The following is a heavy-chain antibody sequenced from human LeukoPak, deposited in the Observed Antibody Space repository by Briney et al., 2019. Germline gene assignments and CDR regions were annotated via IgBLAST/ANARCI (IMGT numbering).Heavy chain of an antibody. V-gene: IGHV3-30*03. CDR2: ISYDGSNK. CDR1: GFTFSNYG. D-gene: IGHD5-12*01. J-gene: IGHJ4*02. CDR3: ARDHGGYDIDY. Sequence: GSLRLSCAASGFTFSNYGMHWVRQAPGKGLEWVAVISYDGSNKYYADSVKGRFTISRDNAKNSLYLQMNSLRAEDTAVYYCARDHGGYDIDYWGQGTLVTVSS.